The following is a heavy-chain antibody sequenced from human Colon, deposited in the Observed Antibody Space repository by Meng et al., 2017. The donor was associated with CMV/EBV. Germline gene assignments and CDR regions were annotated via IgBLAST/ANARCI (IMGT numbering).Heavy chain of an antibody. D-gene: IGHD3-9*01. CDR2: ISGGNGHT. Sequence: CKASGFVLPTYAMYWVRQAAGQRLEWMGWISGGNGHTKYSQRLQGRVSITRDTSTNTAYMELSSLTSEDTAVYYCARGSSGFTGYLAYWGQGTLVTVSS. V-gene: IGHV1-3*01. J-gene: IGHJ4*02. CDR3: ARGSSGFTGYLAY. CDR1: GFVLPTYA.